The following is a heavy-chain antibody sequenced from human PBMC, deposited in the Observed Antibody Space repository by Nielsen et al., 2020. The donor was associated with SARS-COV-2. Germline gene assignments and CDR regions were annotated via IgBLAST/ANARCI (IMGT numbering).Heavy chain of an antibody. CDR1: GFIFRTYG. V-gene: IGHV3-33*01. CDR2: IWYDGTNE. Sequence: GGSLRLSCVASGFIFRTYGMHWVRQAPGKGLEWVAVIWYDGTNEYYADSVKGRFTISRDNSKNTLYLQMNSLRAEDTAIYYCSRAPAAGPPPAPNDYWGQGTLVTVSS. CDR3: SRAPAAGPPPAPNDY. J-gene: IGHJ4*02. D-gene: IGHD6-13*01.